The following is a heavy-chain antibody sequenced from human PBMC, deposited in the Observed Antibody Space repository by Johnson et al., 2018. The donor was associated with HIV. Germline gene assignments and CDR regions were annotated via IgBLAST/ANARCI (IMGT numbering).Heavy chain of an antibody. J-gene: IGHJ3*02. CDR2: ISSDGGST. Sequence: VQLVESGGGLVQPGGSLRLSCTASGFTFRNFAMHWVRQAPGKGLEYVSAISSDGGSTYYANSVKGRFTIFRDNSKNTLYLQMGSLRLEDMAVYYCARKKTAARGAFDIWGQGTMVTVSS. D-gene: IGHD3-10*01. V-gene: IGHV3-64*01. CDR1: GFTFRNFA. CDR3: ARKKTAARGAFDI.